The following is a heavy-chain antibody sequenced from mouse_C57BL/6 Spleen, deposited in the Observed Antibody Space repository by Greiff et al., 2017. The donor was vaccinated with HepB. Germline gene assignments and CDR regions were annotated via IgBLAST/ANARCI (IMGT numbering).Heavy chain of an antibody. Sequence: DVKLVESEGGLVQPGSSMKLSCTASGFTFSDYYMAWVRQVPEKGLEWVANINYDGSSTYYLDSLKSRFIISRDNAKNILYLQMSSLKSEDTATYYCAREVVATDYYAMDYWGQGTSVTVSS. CDR3: AREVVATDYYAMDY. V-gene: IGHV5-16*01. CDR1: GFTFSDYY. CDR2: INYDGSST. J-gene: IGHJ4*01. D-gene: IGHD1-1*01.